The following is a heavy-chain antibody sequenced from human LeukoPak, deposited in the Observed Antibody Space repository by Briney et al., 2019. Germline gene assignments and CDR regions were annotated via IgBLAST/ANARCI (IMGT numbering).Heavy chain of an antibody. D-gene: IGHD7-27*01. CDR1: GGSISSYY. CDR2: FYASGS. V-gene: IGHV4-4*07. J-gene: IGHJ4*02. Sequence: SETLSLTCTVSGGSISSYYWSWIRQPAGKGLEWIGRFYASGSNYNPSLKSRVTMSIDTSKNQFFLKLSSVTAADTAVYYCARENWVFDYWGQGILVTVSS. CDR3: ARENWVFDY.